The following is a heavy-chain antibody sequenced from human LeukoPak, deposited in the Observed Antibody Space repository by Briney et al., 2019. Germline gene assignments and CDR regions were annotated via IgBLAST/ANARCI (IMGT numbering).Heavy chain of an antibody. CDR3: ARVPVSGPGARFDY. D-gene: IGHD4-11*01. Sequence: ASLNGSCKASDYTFTSYGISLVRQAPGQGLEWIGWISAYHVNTNDAQKLQGRVTMTTDTSTTTAYMELRSLRSDDTAVYYCARVPVSGPGARFDYWGQGTLVTVSS. V-gene: IGHV1-18*01. J-gene: IGHJ4*02. CDR1: DYTFTSYG. CDR2: ISAYHVNT.